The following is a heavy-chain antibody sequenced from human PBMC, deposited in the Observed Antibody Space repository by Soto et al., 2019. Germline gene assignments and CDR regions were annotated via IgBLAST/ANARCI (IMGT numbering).Heavy chain of an antibody. Sequence: EVQLVESGGGLVQPGRSLRLSCLTSGFTFADNALGWVRQTPGKGLEWIGFIRSKTYDERTEYAASVKGRFTISRDYSERTVYLHMSSLTTEDTGLYYCQLFDYDSSGSVRSWGQGTKVTVSS. CDR1: GFTFADNA. CDR3: QLFDYDSSGSVRS. J-gene: IGHJ4*02. CDR2: IRSKTYDERT. V-gene: IGHV3-49*04. D-gene: IGHD3-22*01.